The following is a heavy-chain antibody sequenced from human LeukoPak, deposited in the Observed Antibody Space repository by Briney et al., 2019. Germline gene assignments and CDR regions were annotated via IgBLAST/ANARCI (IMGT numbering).Heavy chain of an antibody. CDR3: ASGGRLGYCSSTSCYRNYKFDY. J-gene: IGHJ4*02. CDR1: GGSFSGYY. D-gene: IGHD2-2*01. Sequence: PSETLSLTCAVYGGSFSGYYWSWIRQPPGKGLEWIGEINHSGSTNYNPSLKSRVTISVDTSKNQFSLKLSSVTAADTAVYYCASGGRLGYCSSTSCYRNYKFDYWGQGTLVTASS. CDR2: INHSGST. V-gene: IGHV4-34*01.